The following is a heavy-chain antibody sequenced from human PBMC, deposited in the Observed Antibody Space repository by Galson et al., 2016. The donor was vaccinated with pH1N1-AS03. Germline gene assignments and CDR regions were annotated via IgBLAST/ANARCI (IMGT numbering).Heavy chain of an antibody. CDR2: ISGNGVST. CDR1: GFTFSSYA. CDR3: ARGPVSYSNYWFPPPDY. Sequence: SLRLSCAVGGFTFSSYAMFWLHQAPGKGLEYVSAISGNGVSTYYANSVKGRFTISRDNSKNTLYLQMGSLRAEDMAVYYCARGPVSYSNYWFPPPDYWGQGTLVTVSS. D-gene: IGHD6-13*01. V-gene: IGHV3-64*01. J-gene: IGHJ4*02.